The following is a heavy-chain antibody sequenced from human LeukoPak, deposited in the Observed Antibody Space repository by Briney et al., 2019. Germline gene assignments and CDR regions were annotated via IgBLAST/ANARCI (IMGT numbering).Heavy chain of an antibody. J-gene: IGHJ5*02. CDR2: IYYNGST. Sequence: SETLSLTCTVSGGSISSSSYYWGWIRQPPGKGLEWIGSIYYNGSTYYNPSLKSRVTISVDTSKNQFSLKLSSVTAADTAVYYCARGTYYYDLPFDPWGQGTLVTVSS. CDR3: ARGTYYYDLPFDP. V-gene: IGHV4-39*07. CDR1: GGSISSSSYY. D-gene: IGHD3-22*01.